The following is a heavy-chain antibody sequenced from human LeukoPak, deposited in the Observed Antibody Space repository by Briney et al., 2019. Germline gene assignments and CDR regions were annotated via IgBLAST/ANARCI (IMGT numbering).Heavy chain of an antibody. D-gene: IGHD7-27*01. J-gene: IGHJ4*02. CDR2: VNTDGSHT. CDR1: GFTFSSYW. CDR3: ARGDLTFWGFPH. Sequence: PGGSLRLSCAASGFTFSSYWMHWVRQAPGKGLMWVSRVNTDGSHTNYADSVKGRFTISGDNAKNTLYLQMNSLRAEDTAIYYCARGDLTFWGFPHWGQGALVTVSS. V-gene: IGHV3-74*01.